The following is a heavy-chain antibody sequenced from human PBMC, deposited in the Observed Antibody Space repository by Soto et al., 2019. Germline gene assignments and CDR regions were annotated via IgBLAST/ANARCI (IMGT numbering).Heavy chain of an antibody. J-gene: IGHJ5*02. Sequence: GASVKVSCKASGYTFTRYYMHWVRQAPGQGLEWMGIINPSGGSTSYAQKFQGRVTMTRDTSTSTVYMELSSLRSEDTAVCYCARDRGQQLVTNWFDPWGQGTLVTVSS. CDR2: INPSGGST. CDR1: GYTFTRYY. CDR3: ARDRGQQLVTNWFDP. V-gene: IGHV1-46*03. D-gene: IGHD6-13*01.